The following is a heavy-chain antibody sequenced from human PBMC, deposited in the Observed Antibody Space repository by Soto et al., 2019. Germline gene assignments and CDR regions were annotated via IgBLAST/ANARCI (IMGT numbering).Heavy chain of an antibody. Sequence: PSETLSLTCGVSGDSISNSRFYWAWIRQPPGEGLEWIGSIYHTGNAYYNPSLKSRVTISVDTSKNQFSLKVTSVTAADTALYYWGGDYFDSGINTTNCSPPGGREPLFTVSS. CDR1: GDSISNSRFY. D-gene: IGHD3-22*01. V-gene: IGHV4-39*01. CDR2: IYHTGNA. CDR3: GGDYFDSGINTTNCSPP. J-gene: IGHJ5*02.